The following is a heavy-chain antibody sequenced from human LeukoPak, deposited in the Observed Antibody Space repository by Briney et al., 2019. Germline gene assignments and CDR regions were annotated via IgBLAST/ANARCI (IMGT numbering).Heavy chain of an antibody. CDR2: IYHSGST. D-gene: IGHD6-6*01. CDR3: VAARLLDAFDI. J-gene: IGHJ3*02. Sequence: PSETLSLTCTVSGGSISSYYWSWIRQPPGKGLEWIGYIYHSGSTYYNPSLKSRVTISVDRSKNQFSLKLSSVTAADTAVYYCVAARLLDAFDIWGQGTMVTVSS. V-gene: IGHV4-59*04. CDR1: GGSISSYY.